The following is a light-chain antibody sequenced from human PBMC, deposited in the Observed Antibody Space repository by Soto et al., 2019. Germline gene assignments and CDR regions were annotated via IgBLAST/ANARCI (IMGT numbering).Light chain of an antibody. CDR2: GAS. J-gene: IGKJ3*01. CDR1: ENVRTF. V-gene: IGKV3-15*01. CDR3: QQYNKWPTET. Sequence: EVVFTQSPATLSLSPGERATLSCRASENVRTFVDWYQQKPGQAPRVLIYGASTRANGIPARFSGGGSGTEFTLTISSLQSEDFAVYYCQQYNKWPTETFGPGTKVDIK.